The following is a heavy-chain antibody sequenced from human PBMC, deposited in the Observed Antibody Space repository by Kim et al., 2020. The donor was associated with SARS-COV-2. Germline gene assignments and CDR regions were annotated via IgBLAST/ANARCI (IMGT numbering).Heavy chain of an antibody. CDR1: GFTFSDSA. CDR2: IRSKVNGYAR. J-gene: IGHJ3*02. V-gene: IGHV3-73*01. CDR3: TRALGTTLAFRDAFV. D-gene: IGHD1-1*01. Sequence: GGSLRLSCGASGFTFSDSAMHWVRRASGKGLEWLGRIRSKVNGYARAYSASVRGRFTISRDDSRNTAYTQMNILNTEVTAVNYCTRALGTTLAFRDAFV.